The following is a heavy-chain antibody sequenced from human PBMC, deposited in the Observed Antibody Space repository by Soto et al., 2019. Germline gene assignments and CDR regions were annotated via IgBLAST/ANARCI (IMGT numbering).Heavy chain of an antibody. CDR3: ASRSDYDSSGYYGFGCY. CDR1: GGSISSSSYY. J-gene: IGHJ4*02. D-gene: IGHD3-22*01. V-gene: IGHV4-39*01. Sequence: QLQLQESGPGLVKPSETLSLTCTVSGGSISSSSYYWGWIRQPPGKGLEWIGSIYYSGSTYYNPSLKSRVTISVDTSKNQFSLKLSSVTAADTAVYYCASRSDYDSSGYYGFGCYWGQVTLVTVSS. CDR2: IYYSGST.